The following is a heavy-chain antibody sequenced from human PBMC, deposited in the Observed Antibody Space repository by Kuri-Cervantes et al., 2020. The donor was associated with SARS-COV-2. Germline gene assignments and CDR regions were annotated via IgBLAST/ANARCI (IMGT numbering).Heavy chain of an antibody. D-gene: IGHD3-3*01. Sequence: ASVKVSCKASGYTFTGYYIHWVRQATGQGLEWMGWMNPNSGNTGYAQKFQGRVTMTRNTSISTAYMELSSLRSEDTAVYYCATPRGDFWSGYPHSFDYWGQGTLVTVSS. CDR2: MNPNSGNT. V-gene: IGHV1-8*02. J-gene: IGHJ4*02. CDR3: ATPRGDFWSGYPHSFDY. CDR1: GYTFTGYY.